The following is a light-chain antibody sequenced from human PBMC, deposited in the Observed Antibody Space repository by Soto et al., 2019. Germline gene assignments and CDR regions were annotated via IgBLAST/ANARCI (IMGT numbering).Light chain of an antibody. V-gene: IGLV1-44*01. CDR3: AAWDDSLNGRV. Sequence: QSVLTQPPSASGTPGQRVTISCSGSSSNIGRNTVNWYQQVPGTAPKLLIYTNSQRPSGVPDRFSGSESGTSASLAISGLQSEDEADYYCAAWDDSLNGRVFGGGTKLTVL. CDR1: SSNIGRNT. J-gene: IGLJ2*01. CDR2: TNS.